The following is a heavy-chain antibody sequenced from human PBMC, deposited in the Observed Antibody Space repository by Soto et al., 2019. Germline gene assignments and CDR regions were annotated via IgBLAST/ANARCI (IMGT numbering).Heavy chain of an antibody. D-gene: IGHD4-17*01. Sequence: GESLKISCKGSGYSFTSYWIGWVRQMPGKGLEWMGIIYPGDSDTRHSPSFQGQVTISADKSISTAYLQWSSLKASDTAMYYCARRPLMTTVTSSYYYYGMDVWGQGTTVTVSS. CDR2: IYPGDSDT. V-gene: IGHV5-51*01. CDR3: ARRPLMTTVTSSYYYYGMDV. CDR1: GYSFTSYW. J-gene: IGHJ6*02.